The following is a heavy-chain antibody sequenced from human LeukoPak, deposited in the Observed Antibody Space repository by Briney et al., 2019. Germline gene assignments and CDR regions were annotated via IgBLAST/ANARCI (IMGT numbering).Heavy chain of an antibody. V-gene: IGHV1-18*01. Sequence: ASVKVSCKASGYTFTSYGISWARQAPGQGLEWMGWISAYNGNTNYAQKLQGRVTMTTDTSTSTAYMELRSLRSDDTAVYYCARLRITMVRGVIVYYFDYWGQGTLVTVSS. J-gene: IGHJ4*02. CDR2: ISAYNGNT. CDR3: ARLRITMVRGVIVYYFDY. D-gene: IGHD3-10*01. CDR1: GYTFTSYG.